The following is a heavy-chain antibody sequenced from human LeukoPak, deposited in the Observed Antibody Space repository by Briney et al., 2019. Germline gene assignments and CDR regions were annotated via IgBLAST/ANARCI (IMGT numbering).Heavy chain of an antibody. CDR2: ISSSGSTI. Sequence: GGSLRLSCAASGFTFSSYEMDWVRQAPGKGLEWVSYISSSGSTIYYADSVKGRFTISRDSAKNSLYLQMNSLRAEDTAVYYCSSMRHYYDSSGNWDYWGQGTLVTVSS. D-gene: IGHD3-22*01. CDR3: SSMRHYYDSSGNWDY. J-gene: IGHJ4*02. CDR1: GFTFSSYE. V-gene: IGHV3-48*03.